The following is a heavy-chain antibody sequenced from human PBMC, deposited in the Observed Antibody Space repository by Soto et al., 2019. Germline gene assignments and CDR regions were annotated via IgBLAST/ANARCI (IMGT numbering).Heavy chain of an antibody. CDR2: IYYSGST. V-gene: IGHV4-61*01. Sequence: QVQLQEAGPGLVKPAETLSLTCTVSGGSVSSGSYYWSWIRQPPGKGLEWIGYIYYSGSTNYNPSLKRRVTISVDTTKNQVSLKLSSVTDADTAVYYCARVTHYYDSSSAEAFYIWGQGTMVTVSS. CDR1: GGSVSSGSYY. CDR3: ARVTHYYDSSSAEAFYI. D-gene: IGHD3-22*01. J-gene: IGHJ3*02.